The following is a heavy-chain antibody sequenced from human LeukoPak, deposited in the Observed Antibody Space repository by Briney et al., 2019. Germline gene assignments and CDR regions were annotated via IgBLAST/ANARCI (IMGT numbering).Heavy chain of an antibody. CDR2: ISSSSSYI. Sequence: GGSLRLSCAASGFTFSSYSMSWVRQAPGKGLEWVSSISSSSSYIYYSDSVKGRFTISRDNAKNSLYLQMNSLRAEDTALYYCAKDKHDYYDSSPFDYWGQGTLVTVSS. V-gene: IGHV3-21*04. J-gene: IGHJ4*02. CDR3: AKDKHDYYDSSPFDY. CDR1: GFTFSSYS. D-gene: IGHD3-22*01.